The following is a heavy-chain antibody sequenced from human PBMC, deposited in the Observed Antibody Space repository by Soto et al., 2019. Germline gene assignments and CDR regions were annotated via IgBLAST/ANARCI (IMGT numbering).Heavy chain of an antibody. CDR2: INPSGGST. D-gene: IGHD6-6*01. CDR3: ARALPRIAASREGDY. J-gene: IGHJ4*02. V-gene: IGHV1-46*01. CDR1: GYTFTSYC. Sequence: ASVKVFCKASGYTFTSYCMHWVRQAPGQGPEWVGIINPSGGSTSYAQNFQGRITMTSDTSTNTVYMELSSLRSDDTAVYYCARALPRIAASREGDYWGQGTLVTVSS.